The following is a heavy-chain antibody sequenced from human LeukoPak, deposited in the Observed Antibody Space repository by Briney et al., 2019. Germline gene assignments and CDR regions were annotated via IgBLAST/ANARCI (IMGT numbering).Heavy chain of an antibody. D-gene: IGHD6-13*01. Sequence: GGSLRLSCAASGFTFSSYSMNWVRQAPGKGLKWVSSISSSSSYIYYADSVKGRFTISRDNAKNSLYLQMNSLRAEDTAVYYCARDYRYSSSWYPTHDAFDIWGQGTMVTVSS. CDR3: ARDYRYSSSWYPTHDAFDI. V-gene: IGHV3-21*01. CDR1: GFTFSSYS. CDR2: ISSSSSYI. J-gene: IGHJ3*02.